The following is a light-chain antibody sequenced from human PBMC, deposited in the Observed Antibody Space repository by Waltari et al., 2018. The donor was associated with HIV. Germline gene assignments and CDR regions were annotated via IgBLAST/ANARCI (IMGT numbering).Light chain of an antibody. V-gene: IGLV3-21*02. CDR1: NIGSKS. J-gene: IGLJ1*01. Sequence: SYDLTQPPSVSVAPAQTARITCGGNNIGSKSVHWYQLRPGQAPVLVVYDDRDRPSGIPERFSGSNSGDTATLTVGWAEAGDEADYYCQVWDSNSAFFGSGTKVTVL. CDR2: DDR. CDR3: QVWDSNSAF.